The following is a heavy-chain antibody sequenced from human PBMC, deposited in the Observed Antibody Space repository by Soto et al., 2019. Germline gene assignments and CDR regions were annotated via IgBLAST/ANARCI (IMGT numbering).Heavy chain of an antibody. D-gene: IGHD3-9*01. J-gene: IGHJ5*02. CDR1: GFTFSSYE. CDR3: ARESYDILTGPNGFDP. Sequence: TGGSLRLSCAASGFTFSSYEMNWVRQAPGKGLEWVSYISSSGSTIYYEDSVKGRFTISRDNAKNSLYLQMNSLRAEDTAVYYCARESYDILTGPNGFDPWGQGTLVTVSS. V-gene: IGHV3-48*03. CDR2: ISSSGSTI.